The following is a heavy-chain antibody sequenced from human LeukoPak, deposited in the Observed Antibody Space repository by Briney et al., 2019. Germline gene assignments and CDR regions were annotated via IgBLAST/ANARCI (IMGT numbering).Heavy chain of an antibody. D-gene: IGHD5-18*01. J-gene: IGHJ4*02. CDR1: GGSISSSSYY. CDR3: ARRSYGYWASFGY. Sequence: SETLSLTCTVSGGSISSSSYYWGWIGQPPGKGLEWIGSIYYSGSTYYNPSLKSRVTISVDTSKNQFSLKLSSVTAADTAVYYCARRSYGYWASFGYWGQGTLVTVSS. V-gene: IGHV4-39*01. CDR2: IYYSGST.